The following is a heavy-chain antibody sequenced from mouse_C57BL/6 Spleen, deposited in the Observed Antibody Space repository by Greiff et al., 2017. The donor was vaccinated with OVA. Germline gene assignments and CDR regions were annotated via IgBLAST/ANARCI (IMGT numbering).Heavy chain of an antibody. CDR1: GFSLTSYG. D-gene: IGHD1-1*01. J-gene: IGHJ4*01. V-gene: IGHV2-2*01. CDR3: ARHGLTEYRYAMDY. CDR2: IWSGGST. Sequence: VQLQESGPGLVQPSQSLSITCTVSGFSLTSYGVHWVRQSPGKGLEWLGVIWSGGSTDYNAAFISRLSISKDNSKSQVFFKMNSLQADDTAIYYCARHGLTEYRYAMDYWGQGTSVTVSS.